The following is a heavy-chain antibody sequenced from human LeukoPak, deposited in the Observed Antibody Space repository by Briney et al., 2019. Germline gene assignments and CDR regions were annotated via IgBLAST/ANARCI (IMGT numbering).Heavy chain of an antibody. CDR1: GFTFSSYA. CDR3: ARAGHCTNGICYTADFDY. D-gene: IGHD2-8*01. Sequence: GGSLRLSCAASGFTFSSYAMNWFRQAPEKGLEWVSAIRGSGNSTHYAAPMKGRFTISRDNSKNTLYLQMNSLRAEDTAVYYCARAGHCTNGICYTADFDYWGQGTLVTVSS. V-gene: IGHV3-23*01. J-gene: IGHJ4*02. CDR2: IRGSGNST.